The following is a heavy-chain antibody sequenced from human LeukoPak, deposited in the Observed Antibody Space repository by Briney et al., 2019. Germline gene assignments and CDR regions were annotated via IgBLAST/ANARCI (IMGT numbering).Heavy chain of an antibody. D-gene: IGHD6-6*01. Sequence: SGTLSLTCTVSGGSIISYYWSWIRQPAGKGLEWIGRIYTSGYTNYNPSLRSRVTMSVDRSKNQFSLKLSSVTAADTAVYYCARDRGFGQLVLFYWGQGTLVTVSS. CDR3: ARDRGFGQLVLFY. V-gene: IGHV4-4*07. CDR1: GGSIISYY. J-gene: IGHJ4*02. CDR2: IYTSGYT.